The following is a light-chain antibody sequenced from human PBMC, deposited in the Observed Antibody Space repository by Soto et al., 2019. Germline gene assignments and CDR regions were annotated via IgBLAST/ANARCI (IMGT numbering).Light chain of an antibody. J-gene: IGKJ4*01. V-gene: IGKV3-11*01. CDR2: ESS. CDR3: QQRSDLPYT. CDR1: PSVGTY. Sequence: ESVLPHSPGTLYSSPGALATLSCRARPSVGTYFAWYQQKSGQAPRLLIYESSNRATGIPARFSGRGFGTDFTLAISSLEPEYFAVYYCQQRSDLPYTFGGGTKVEIK.